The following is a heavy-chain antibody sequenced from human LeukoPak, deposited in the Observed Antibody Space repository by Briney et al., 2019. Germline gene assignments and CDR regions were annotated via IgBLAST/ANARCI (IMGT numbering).Heavy chain of an antibody. CDR1: GYTFTGYY. V-gene: IGHV1-2*02. D-gene: IGHD6-13*01. J-gene: IGHJ4*02. CDR3: ARDEAGTSGFDY. CDR2: TNPNSGGT. Sequence: ASVKVSCKASGYTFTGYYMHWVRQAHGQGIERMGWTNPNSGGTNYAQKFQGRVTMPRDTSISTAYMELSRLRSDDTAVYYCARDEAGTSGFDYWGQGTLVTVSS.